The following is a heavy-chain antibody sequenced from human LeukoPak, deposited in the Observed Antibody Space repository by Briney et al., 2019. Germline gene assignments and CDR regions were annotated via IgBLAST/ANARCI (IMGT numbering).Heavy chain of an antibody. V-gene: IGHV1-69*04. CDR1: GGTFSSYA. J-gene: IGHJ4*02. D-gene: IGHD6-19*01. Sequence: SVKVSCKASGGTFSSYAISWVRQAPGQGLEWMGRIIPILGIANYAQKFQGRVTITADKSTSTAYMELSSLRSEDTAVYYCAREAYSSGWYYFDYWGQGTLVTVSS. CDR2: IIPILGIA. CDR3: AREAYSSGWYYFDY.